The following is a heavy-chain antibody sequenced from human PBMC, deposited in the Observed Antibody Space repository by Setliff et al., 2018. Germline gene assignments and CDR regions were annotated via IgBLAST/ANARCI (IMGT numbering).Heavy chain of an antibody. Sequence: ASVKVSCKASGYTFTINHLYWVRQAHGQGLECMGWIDPSGVGTSGPQKFQGRVTMTTDTSTSTAYMELRSLRSDDTAVYYWARSPPTVVVTAIQAIFDYWGQGTLVTVSS. CDR3: ARSPPTVVVTAIQAIFDY. CDR1: GYTFTINH. J-gene: IGHJ4*02. V-gene: IGHV1-46*01. CDR2: IDPSGVGT. D-gene: IGHD2-21*02.